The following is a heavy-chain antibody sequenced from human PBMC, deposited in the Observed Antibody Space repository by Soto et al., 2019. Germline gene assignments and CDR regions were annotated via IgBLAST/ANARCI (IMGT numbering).Heavy chain of an antibody. V-gene: IGHV1-69*06. Sequence: SMKVSCKASGGTFSSYAISWVRHAPGQGLEWMGGIIPIFGTAKYAQKFQGRVTITADKSTSTAYMELSSLRSEDTAAYYCARETRYIVVVVAATPDYYGMDVWGQGTTVTVSS. J-gene: IGHJ6*02. CDR3: ARETRYIVVVVAATPDYYGMDV. CDR2: IIPIFGTA. CDR1: GGTFSSYA. D-gene: IGHD2-15*01.